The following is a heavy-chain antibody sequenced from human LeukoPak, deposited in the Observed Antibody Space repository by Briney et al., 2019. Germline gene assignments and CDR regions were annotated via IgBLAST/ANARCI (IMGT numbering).Heavy chain of an antibody. J-gene: IGHJ3*02. D-gene: IGHD6-6*01. V-gene: IGHV3-48*03. CDR1: GFTVSSNY. CDR2: ISSSGNTI. CDR3: ARGPSIAARYDAFDI. Sequence: PGGSLRLSCAASGFTVSSNYMNWVRQAPGKGLEWVSYISSSGNTISYADSVKGRFTISRDNAKNSLYLQVISLRAEDAAVYYCARGPSIAARYDAFDIWGQGTMVTVSS.